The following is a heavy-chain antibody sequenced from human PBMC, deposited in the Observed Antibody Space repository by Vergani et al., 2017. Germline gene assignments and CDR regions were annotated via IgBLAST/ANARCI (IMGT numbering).Heavy chain of an antibody. CDR1: GFTFSSYW. Sequence: EVQLVESGGGLVQPGGSLRLSCAASGFTFSSYWMSWVRQAPGKGLEWVANIKQDGSEKYYVDSVKGRFTISRDNSKNSLYLQMNSLRTEDTALYYCAKGSAYYDSSGYYGSPDYWGQGTLVTVSS. V-gene: IGHV3-7*03. CDR2: IKQDGSEK. D-gene: IGHD3-22*01. CDR3: AKGSAYYDSSGYYGSPDY. J-gene: IGHJ4*02.